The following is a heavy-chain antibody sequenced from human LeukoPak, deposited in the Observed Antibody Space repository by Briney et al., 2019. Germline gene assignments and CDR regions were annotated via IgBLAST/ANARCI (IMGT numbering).Heavy chain of an antibody. CDR3: TRVVLVGSTYSYFDY. J-gene: IGHJ4*02. Sequence: GGSLRLSCAASGFTFSDHYMDWVRQAPGKGLEWVGRTRKKTNSYTTEYAASVKGRFTISRDDSKNSLYLQMNSLKTEDTAVYYCTRVVLVGSTYSYFDYWGQGTLVTVSS. CDR1: GFTFSDHY. CDR2: TRKKTNSYTT. V-gene: IGHV3-72*01. D-gene: IGHD1-26*01.